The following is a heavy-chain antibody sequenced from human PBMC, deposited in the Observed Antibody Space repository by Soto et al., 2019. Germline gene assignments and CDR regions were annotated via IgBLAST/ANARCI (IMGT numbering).Heavy chain of an antibody. CDR3: ARFSMIVVAYGMDV. V-gene: IGHV4-31*03. CDR1: GGSISSGGYY. D-gene: IGHD3-22*01. J-gene: IGHJ6*02. Sequence: SETLSLTCTVSGGSISSGGYYWSWIRQHPGKGLEWIGYIYYSGSTYYNPSLKSRVTISVDTSKNQFSLKLSSVTAADTAVYYCARFSMIVVAYGMDVWGQGTTVTVSS. CDR2: IYYSGST.